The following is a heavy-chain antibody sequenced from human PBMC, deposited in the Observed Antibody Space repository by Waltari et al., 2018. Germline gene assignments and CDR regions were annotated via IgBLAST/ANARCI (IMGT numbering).Heavy chain of an antibody. CDR2: IYIGGSI. V-gene: IGHV3-23*03. CDR1: GLTFSNYA. Sequence: EVKLLESGGGLVQTGGSLRLSCAASGLTFSNYAMNWVRQAPGKGLEWVSVIYIGGSIYYADSVKGRFTISRDNSNNTLYVQMNSLRVEDTAVYYCAKAPSGYDPYFDYWGQGTLVTVSS. J-gene: IGHJ4*02. D-gene: IGHD5-12*01. CDR3: AKAPSGYDPYFDY.